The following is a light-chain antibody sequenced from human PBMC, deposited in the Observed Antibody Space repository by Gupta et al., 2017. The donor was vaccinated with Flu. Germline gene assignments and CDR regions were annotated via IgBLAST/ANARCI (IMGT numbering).Light chain of an antibody. CDR2: WAS. Sequence: DFVMTQSPDSLAVSLGERATINCKSSQSVLYSSNNKNYLAWYQQKPGQPPKLFMYWASTRESGVPDRFSASGSGTDFTLTISSLQAEDVAVYYCQQYYSFPLTFGGGTKVEIK. J-gene: IGKJ4*01. V-gene: IGKV4-1*01. CDR1: QSVLYSSNNKNY. CDR3: QQYYSFPLT.